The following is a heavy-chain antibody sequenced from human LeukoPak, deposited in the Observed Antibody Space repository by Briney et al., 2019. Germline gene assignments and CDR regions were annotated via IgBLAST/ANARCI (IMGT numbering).Heavy chain of an antibody. CDR2: ISTSSSYT. Sequence: GGSLRLSCAASGFTFSTYSMNWVRQAPGKGLEWVSYISTSSSYTHYADSVNGRFTISRDNAKKSLFLQMNSLRAEDTAVYYCARAPLHLAMYHYFDYWGQGTLVTVSS. J-gene: IGHJ4*02. D-gene: IGHD2-2*01. CDR3: ARAPLHLAMYHYFDY. V-gene: IGHV3-21*01. CDR1: GFTFSTYS.